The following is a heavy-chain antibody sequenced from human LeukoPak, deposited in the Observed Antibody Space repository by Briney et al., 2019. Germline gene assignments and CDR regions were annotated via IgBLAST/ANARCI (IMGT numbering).Heavy chain of an antibody. CDR1: GFTFTKYW. D-gene: IGHD7-27*01. CDR2: IYSGGST. CDR3: LTGDY. J-gene: IGHJ4*02. V-gene: IGHV3-53*01. Sequence: GGSLRLSCAASGFTFTKYWMTWVRQAPGKGLEWVSVIYSGGSTYYADSVKGRFTISRDNSKNTLYLQMNSLRAEDTAVYYCLTGDYWGQGTLVTVSS.